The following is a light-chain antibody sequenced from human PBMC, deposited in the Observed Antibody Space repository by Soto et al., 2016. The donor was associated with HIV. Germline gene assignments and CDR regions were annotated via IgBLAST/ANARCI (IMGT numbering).Light chain of an antibody. Sequence: DIVMTQTPLSSPVTLGQPASISCRSSQSLVHRDGNTYLSWLQQRPGQPPRLLIYMISNRFSGVPDRFSGSGAGTDFTLKISRVEAEDVGVYYCMQGTHWYSFGQGTRLEIK. CDR1: QSLVHRDGNTY. J-gene: IGKJ2*03. CDR3: MQGTHWYS. V-gene: IGKV2-24*01. CDR2: MIS.